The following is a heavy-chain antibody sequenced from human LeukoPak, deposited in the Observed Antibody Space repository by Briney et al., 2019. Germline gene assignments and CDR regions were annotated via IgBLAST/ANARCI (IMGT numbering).Heavy chain of an antibody. D-gene: IGHD3-22*01. Sequence: PGRSLRLSCAASGFTFDDYAMHWVRQAPGKGLEWVSGISWNSGSIGYADSVKGRFTISRDNAKNSLYLQMNSLRAEDTALYYCAKENYYDSSGYRAFDIWGQGTMVTVSS. CDR2: ISWNSGSI. J-gene: IGHJ3*02. CDR1: GFTFDDYA. CDR3: AKENYYDSSGYRAFDI. V-gene: IGHV3-9*01.